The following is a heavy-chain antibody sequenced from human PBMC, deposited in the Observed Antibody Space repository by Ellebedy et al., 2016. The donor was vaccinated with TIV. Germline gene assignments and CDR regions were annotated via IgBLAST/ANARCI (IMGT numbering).Heavy chain of an antibody. V-gene: IGHV3-23*01. CDR2: ISNTGSRT. CDR3: ASLRNDYGDYVGY. J-gene: IGHJ4*02. Sequence: GESLKISCAASGFTFSSYAMSWVRQAPGKGLEWVSTISNTGSRTYYADSVEGRFIISRDNSKKTLYLQMNSLRADDTAVYYCASLRNDYGDYVGYWGQGTLVTVSS. D-gene: IGHD4-17*01. CDR1: GFTFSSYA.